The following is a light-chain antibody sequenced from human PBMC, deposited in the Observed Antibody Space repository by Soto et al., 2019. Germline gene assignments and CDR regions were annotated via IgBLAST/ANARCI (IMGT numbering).Light chain of an antibody. Sequence: EIVLPQSPATLSLSPGERATLSCRASQSVSSYLAWYQQKPGQAPRLLIYDASNRATGIPARFSGSGSGTDFTLTISRLEPEDFAVYYCQQRSNWPITFGQGTRLEIK. J-gene: IGKJ5*01. V-gene: IGKV3-11*01. CDR2: DAS. CDR3: QQRSNWPIT. CDR1: QSVSSY.